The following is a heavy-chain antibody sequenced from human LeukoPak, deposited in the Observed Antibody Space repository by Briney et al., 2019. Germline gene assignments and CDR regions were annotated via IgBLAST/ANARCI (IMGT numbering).Heavy chain of an antibody. CDR2: ISSSSSTI. V-gene: IGHV3-48*04. CDR1: GFTFSSYA. CDR3: ARDAGASY. J-gene: IGHJ4*02. D-gene: IGHD1-26*01. Sequence: PGGSLRLSCAASGFTFSSYAMNWVRQAPGKGLEWVSYISSSSSTIYYADSVKGRFTISRDNAKNSLYLQMNSLRAEDTVVYYCARDAGASYWGQGTLVTVSS.